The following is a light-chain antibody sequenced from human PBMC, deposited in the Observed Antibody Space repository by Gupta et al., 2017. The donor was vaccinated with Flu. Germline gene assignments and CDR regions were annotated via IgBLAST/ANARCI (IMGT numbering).Light chain of an antibody. Sequence: SLSPGERATLSCRASQSVAANYLAWYQQRPGQAPRLLIYGASSRATGSPDRFSGSGSGTDFALTISRLEPEEFALYYCQQYGSSPRGGFTFGPGTKVDIK. CDR2: GAS. CDR1: QSVAANY. CDR3: QQYGSSPRGGFT. V-gene: IGKV3-20*01. J-gene: IGKJ3*01.